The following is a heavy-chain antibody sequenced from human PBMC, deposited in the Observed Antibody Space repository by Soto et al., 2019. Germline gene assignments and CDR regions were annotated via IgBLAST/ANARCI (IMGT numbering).Heavy chain of an antibody. CDR1: GYSFTSYW. J-gene: IGHJ3*02. V-gene: IGHV5-51*01. CDR2: IYPGDSDT. CDR3: ASLYSYGVLLGGDQQGGAFDI. D-gene: IGHD5-18*01. Sequence: GESLKISCKGSGYSFTSYWIGWVRQMPGKGLEWMGIIYPGDSDTRYSPSFQGQVTISADKSISTAYLQWSSLKASDTAMYYCASLYSYGVLLGGDQQGGAFDIWGQGTMVTVSS.